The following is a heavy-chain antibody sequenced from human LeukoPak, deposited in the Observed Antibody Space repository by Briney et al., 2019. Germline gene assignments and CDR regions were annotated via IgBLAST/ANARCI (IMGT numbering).Heavy chain of an antibody. CDR1: GFTFSSYA. Sequence: PGGSLRLSCAASGFTFSSYAMDWVRQAPGKWLEWVALISYDESNKFYADSVKGRFTISRDNSKNTLYLQMNSLRAEDTAVYYCAKDLTALGYWGQGTLVTVSS. CDR2: ISYDESNK. CDR3: AKDLTALGY. D-gene: IGHD5-18*01. V-gene: IGHV3-30-3*01. J-gene: IGHJ4*02.